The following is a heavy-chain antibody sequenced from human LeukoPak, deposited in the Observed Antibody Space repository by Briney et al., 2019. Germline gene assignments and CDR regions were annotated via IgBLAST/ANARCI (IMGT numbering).Heavy chain of an antibody. D-gene: IGHD2-15*01. CDR2: INHSGSS. J-gene: IGHJ2*01. CDR3: ARLNCSSGSCYHSGWWYFDL. V-gene: IGHV4-34*01. CDR1: GESFKDYY. Sequence: SETLSLTCAVYGESFKDYYWNWIRQPPGKGLEWIGEINHSGSSNYNPSLKSRVTISVDTSKNQFSLKLSSVTAADTAVYYCARLNCSSGSCYHSGWWYFDLWGRGTLVTVSS.